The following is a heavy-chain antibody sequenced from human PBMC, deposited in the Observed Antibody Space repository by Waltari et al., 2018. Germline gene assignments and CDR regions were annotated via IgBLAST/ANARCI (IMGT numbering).Heavy chain of an antibody. CDR2: IKSKTDGGTT. CDR3: TTDGLGLQLYDFWSGPPRGVRGVIIEGKPDY. V-gene: IGHV3-15*01. CDR1: GFTFSNAW. J-gene: IGHJ4*02. Sequence: EVQLVESGGGLVKPGGSLRLSCAASGFTFSNAWMSWVRQAPGKGLEWVGRIKSKTDGGTTDYATPMKGRFTISRNDSKNTLDLQMNNLKTEDTAVYYCTTDGLGLQLYDFWSGPPRGVRGVIIEGKPDYWGQGTLVTVSS. D-gene: IGHD3-10*01.